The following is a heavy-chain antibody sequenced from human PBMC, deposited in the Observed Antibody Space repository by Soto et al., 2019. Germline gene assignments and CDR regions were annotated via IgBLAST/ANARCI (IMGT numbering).Heavy chain of an antibody. Sequence: SETLSLTCAVYGGSFSGYYWSWIRQPPGKGLEWIGEINHSGSTNYNPSLKSRVTISVDTSKNQFSLKLSSVTAADTAVYYCARQAPASPTVTTVQGFDYWGQGTLVTVSS. V-gene: IGHV4-34*01. J-gene: IGHJ4*02. CDR3: ARQAPASPTVTTVQGFDY. CDR2: INHSGST. CDR1: GGSFSGYY. D-gene: IGHD4-17*01.